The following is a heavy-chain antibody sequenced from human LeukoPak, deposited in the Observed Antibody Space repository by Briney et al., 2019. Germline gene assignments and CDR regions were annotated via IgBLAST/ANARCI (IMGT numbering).Heavy chain of an antibody. CDR1: GASFSTYY. CDR2: INHSGST. CDR3: STRGD. V-gene: IGHV4-34*01. Sequence: SETRSLTCAVDGASFSTYYWSWVRQPPGKGLEWIGEINHSGSTNYNPSLKSRVTISANTSKGQFSLKLTSVTAADTAVYYCSTRGDWGQGTLVTVSS. J-gene: IGHJ4*02.